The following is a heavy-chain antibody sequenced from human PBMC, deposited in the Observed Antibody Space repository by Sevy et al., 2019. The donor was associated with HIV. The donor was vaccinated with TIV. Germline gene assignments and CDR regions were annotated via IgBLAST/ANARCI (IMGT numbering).Heavy chain of an antibody. CDR3: TRDVRTLDI. Sequence: GGSLRLSCAVSGFTFSDFWMSWVRRAPGKGLEWVGDIKLDGTEKYYADSVNGRFIISRENAKNSLYLQMNSLRAEDTAVYYCTRDVRTLDIWGQGTMVTVSS. J-gene: IGHJ3*02. CDR2: IKLDGTEK. V-gene: IGHV3-7*01. CDR1: GFTFSDFW.